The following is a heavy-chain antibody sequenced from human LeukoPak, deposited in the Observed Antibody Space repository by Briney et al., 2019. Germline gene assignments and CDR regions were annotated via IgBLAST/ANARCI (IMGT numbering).Heavy chain of an antibody. Sequence: GGSLRLSCAASGFTFNIYAMSWVRQAPGEGLGWVSSITSISDGTFYADSVKGRFTISRDNSKSTLYLQMNSLRAEDTALYYCVKDRPNYFGWNGHYYTRNGDSWGQGTLVTVSS. J-gene: IGHJ5*01. V-gene: IGHV3-23*01. CDR2: ITSISDGT. CDR1: GFTFNIYA. CDR3: VKDRPNYFGWNGHYYTRNGDS. D-gene: IGHD3-10*01.